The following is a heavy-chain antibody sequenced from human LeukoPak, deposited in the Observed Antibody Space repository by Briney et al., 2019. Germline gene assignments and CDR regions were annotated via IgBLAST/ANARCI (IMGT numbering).Heavy chain of an antibody. CDR1: GFTFSSYW. V-gene: IGHV3-30-3*01. CDR2: ISYDATNK. Sequence: PGGSLRLSCAASGFTFSSYWMSWVRQAPGKGLEWVAVISYDATNKYYIDSVKGRFTISRDNSKNTVYLQMNSLRPEDTAVYYCVRDRYDIPWGQGTLVTVSS. J-gene: IGHJ5*02. D-gene: IGHD3-9*01. CDR3: VRDRYDIP.